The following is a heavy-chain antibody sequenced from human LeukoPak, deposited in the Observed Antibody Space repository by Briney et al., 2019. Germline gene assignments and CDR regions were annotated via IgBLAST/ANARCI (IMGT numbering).Heavy chain of an antibody. D-gene: IGHD5-12*01. CDR2: IYYSGST. J-gene: IGHJ4*02. CDR3: ARARYSGYDYTIDY. Sequence: SQTLSLTCTVSGGSISSGGYYWSWIRQHPGKGLEWIGYIYYSGSTYYNPSLKNRVTISLDTSKNQFYLKLSSVTAGDTAVYYCARARYSGYDYTIDYWGQGTLVTVSS. CDR1: GGSISSGGYY. V-gene: IGHV4-31*03.